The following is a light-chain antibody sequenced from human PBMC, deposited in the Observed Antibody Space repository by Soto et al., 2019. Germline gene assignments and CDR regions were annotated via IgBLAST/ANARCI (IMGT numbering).Light chain of an antibody. J-gene: IGKJ1*01. CDR2: GAS. CDR1: QSVSSN. CDR3: QQYKNWWT. V-gene: IGKV3-15*01. Sequence: EIVMTQSPATLSVSPGERATLSCRASQSVSSNLAWYQHKPGQAPRLLIYGASIRATGIPARFSGSGSRTEFTLTISSLQSEDFAVYYCQQYKNWWTFGQGTKVDMK.